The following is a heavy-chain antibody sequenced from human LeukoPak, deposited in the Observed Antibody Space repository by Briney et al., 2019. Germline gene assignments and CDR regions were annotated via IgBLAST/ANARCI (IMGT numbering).Heavy chain of an antibody. Sequence: GGSLRLSCAASGFTFNTYWMSWVRQAPGKGLECVANIKQDGSEGYYVDSVKGRFTISRDNVENSLYLQLNSLRAEDTAVYYCAKPKKEYYDDASGPDAFDIWGQGTMVTVSS. CDR1: GFTFNTYW. CDR3: AKPKKEYYDDASGPDAFDI. CDR2: IKQDGSEG. D-gene: IGHD3-22*01. V-gene: IGHV3-7*01. J-gene: IGHJ3*02.